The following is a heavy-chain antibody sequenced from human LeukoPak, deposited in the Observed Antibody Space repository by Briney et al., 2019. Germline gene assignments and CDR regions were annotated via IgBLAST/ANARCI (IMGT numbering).Heavy chain of an antibody. CDR1: GFTFSSYE. J-gene: IGHJ3*02. CDR3: ARATLTHYYDSSGYWGRRSGEDAFDI. CDR2: ISSSGSTI. V-gene: IGHV3-48*03. D-gene: IGHD3-22*01. Sequence: PGGSLRLSCAASGFTFSSYEMNWVRQAPGKGLEWVSYISSSGSTIYYADSVKGRFTISRGNAKNSLYLQMNSLRAEDTAVYYCARATLTHYYDSSGYWGRRSGEDAFDIWGQGTMVTVSS.